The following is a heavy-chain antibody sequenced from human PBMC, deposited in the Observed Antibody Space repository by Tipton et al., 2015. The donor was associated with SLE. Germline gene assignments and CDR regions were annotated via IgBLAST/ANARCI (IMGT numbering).Heavy chain of an antibody. CDR2: VNYSGDT. Sequence: FSSYGMHWIRQAPGKGPEWIGEVNYSGDTNYNPSLKSRLTISIDTSRNQLSLQVTSVTAADTAVYYCAKYRGPSWIQLWNDYWGQGTLVTVSS. D-gene: IGHD5-18*01. J-gene: IGHJ4*02. V-gene: IGHV4-34*10. CDR3: AKYRGPSWIQLWNDY. CDR1: FSSYG.